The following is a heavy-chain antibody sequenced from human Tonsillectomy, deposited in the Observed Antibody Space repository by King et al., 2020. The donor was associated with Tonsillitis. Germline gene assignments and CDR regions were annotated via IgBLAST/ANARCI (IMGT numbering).Heavy chain of an antibody. V-gene: IGHV3-23*03. Sequence: DVQLVESGGGLVQPGGSLRLSCAASGFTFSSYAMNWVRQAPGKGLEWVSVIYSGGSSTYYADSVKGRFTISRDDSKNTLYLQMNSLRAEDTAVYYCARDQGYGDYPPPYYFDCWGQGTLVTVSS. CDR2: IYSGGSST. CDR3: ARDQGYGDYPPPYYFDC. J-gene: IGHJ4*02. D-gene: IGHD4-17*01. CDR1: GFTFSSYA.